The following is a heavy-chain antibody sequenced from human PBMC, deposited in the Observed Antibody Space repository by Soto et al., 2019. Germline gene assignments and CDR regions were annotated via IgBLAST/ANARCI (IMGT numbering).Heavy chain of an antibody. Sequence: GGSLRLSCAASGFDFRKYAMHWVRQSPGKGPEWVAITSDDGDIQYYADSVKGRFTISRDNSKNTLYLQMTTLRSEDAAVYFCARAVDAAMDPPDYWGQGTLVTVSS. CDR1: GFDFRKYA. D-gene: IGHD5-18*01. CDR3: ARAVDAAMDPPDY. V-gene: IGHV3-30-3*01. J-gene: IGHJ4*02. CDR2: TSDDGDIQ.